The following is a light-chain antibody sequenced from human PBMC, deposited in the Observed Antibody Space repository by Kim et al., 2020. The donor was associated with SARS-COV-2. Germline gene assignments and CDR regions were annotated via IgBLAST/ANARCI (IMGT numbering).Light chain of an antibody. Sequence: SPGERATRSCRASQSVSSIYLAWYQQKSGRAPRLLIYGASNRVTGTPDRFSGSGSGTDFTLTISRLEPEAFAVYYCQQYSRSPLTFGGGTKVDIK. V-gene: IGKV3-20*01. CDR1: QSVSSIY. J-gene: IGKJ4*01. CDR3: QQYSRSPLT. CDR2: GAS.